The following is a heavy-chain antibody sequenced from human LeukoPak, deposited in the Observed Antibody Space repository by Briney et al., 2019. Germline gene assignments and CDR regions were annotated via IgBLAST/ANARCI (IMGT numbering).Heavy chain of an antibody. CDR1: GGSISSGDYY. CDR2: IYYSGST. CDR3: ASVHSHFGVVGASDI. Sequence: SETLSLTCTVSGGSISSGDYYWSWIRQPPGKGLEWIGYIYYSGSTYYNPSLKSRVTISVDTSKNQFSLKLSSVTAADTAVYYCASVHSHFGVVGASDIWGQGTMVTVSS. D-gene: IGHD3-3*01. J-gene: IGHJ3*02. V-gene: IGHV4-30-4*08.